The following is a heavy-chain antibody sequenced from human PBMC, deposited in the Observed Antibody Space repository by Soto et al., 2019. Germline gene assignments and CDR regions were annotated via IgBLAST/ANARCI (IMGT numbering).Heavy chain of an antibody. CDR1: GGCISSSRYY. J-gene: IGHJ4*02. D-gene: IGHD2-21*02. CDR2: IYYSGST. CDR3: AIPTPGDGIDY. Sequence: NPSETMSLPCTVSGGCISSSRYYWGWIRQPHGKGREWIGRIYYSGSTYYNPSLKSRVTISVDTSKNQFSLNLSSVTAADPAVYYCAIPTPGDGIDYWGQGTLVTVSS. V-gene: IGHV4-39*01.